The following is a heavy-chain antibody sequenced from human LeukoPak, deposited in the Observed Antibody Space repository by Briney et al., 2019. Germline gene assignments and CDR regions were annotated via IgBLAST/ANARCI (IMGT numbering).Heavy chain of an antibody. D-gene: IGHD2-2*01. Sequence: ASVKVSCKASGGTFSSYAISWVRQAPGQGLEWMGWISAYNGNTNYAQKLQGRVTMTTDTSTSTAYMELRSLRSDDTAVYYCARISPYCSSTSCPRRRDWFDPWGQGTLVTVSS. J-gene: IGHJ5*02. V-gene: IGHV1-18*01. CDR2: ISAYNGNT. CDR3: ARISPYCSSTSCPRRRDWFDP. CDR1: GGTFSSYA.